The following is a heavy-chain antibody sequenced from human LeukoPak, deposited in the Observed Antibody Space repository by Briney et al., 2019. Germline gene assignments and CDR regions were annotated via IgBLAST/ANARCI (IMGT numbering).Heavy chain of an antibody. D-gene: IGHD3-10*01. CDR1: GGSISSSSYY. V-gene: IGHV4-39*07. Sequence: PSETLSLTCTVAGGSISSSSYYWGWIRQPPGKGLEWIGSIYYSGSTYYNPSVEGRVTISINNSRNHFSLILTSVTAADTALYYCARGMWFDTLFSAFDLWGQGTMVSVSS. J-gene: IGHJ3*01. CDR3: ARGMWFDTLFSAFDL. CDR2: IYYSGST.